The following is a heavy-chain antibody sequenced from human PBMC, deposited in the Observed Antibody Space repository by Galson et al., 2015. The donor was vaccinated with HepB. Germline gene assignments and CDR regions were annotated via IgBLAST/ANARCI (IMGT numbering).Heavy chain of an antibody. V-gene: IGHV3-7*03. CDR3: ARGDYYDSNGYYVDAFDV. D-gene: IGHD3-22*01. CDR2: IKQDGSEK. J-gene: IGHJ3*01. Sequence: SLRLSCAASGFTFSNYWMSWVRQAPGKGLEWVANIKQDGSEKFYVDSVKGRFTMSRDNAKNSLYLQMNSLRVEDTAVYYCARGDYYDSNGYYVDAFDVWGQGTMVTVSS. CDR1: GFTFSNYW.